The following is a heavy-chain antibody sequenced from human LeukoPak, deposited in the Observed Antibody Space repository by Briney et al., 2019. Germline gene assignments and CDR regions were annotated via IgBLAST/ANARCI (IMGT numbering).Heavy chain of an antibody. V-gene: IGHV3-30*18. CDR3: AKGGSWMDV. Sequence: GGSLRLSCAASEFTFSSYGMHWVRQAPGKGLEWVAVISYDGSNKYYADSVKGRFTISRDNSKNTLYLQMNSLRAEDTAVYYCAKGGSWMDVWGQGTTVTVSS. CDR2: ISYDGSNK. J-gene: IGHJ6*02. CDR1: EFTFSSYG.